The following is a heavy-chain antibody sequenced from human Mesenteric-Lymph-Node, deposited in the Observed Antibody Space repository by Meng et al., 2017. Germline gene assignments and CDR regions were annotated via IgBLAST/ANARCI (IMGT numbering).Heavy chain of an antibody. Sequence: EVHLVESGGCLVQPGGSLRLSCAASGFAVSSNYMTWVRQAPGKGLEWVSVIYSGGSTYYADSVKGRFTISRDSSKNTLYLQMNSLRAEDTAVYYCASAEMATIFSYWGQGTLVTVSS. CDR1: GFAVSSNY. J-gene: IGHJ4*02. CDR2: IYSGGST. CDR3: ASAEMATIFSY. D-gene: IGHD5-24*01. V-gene: IGHV3-66*02.